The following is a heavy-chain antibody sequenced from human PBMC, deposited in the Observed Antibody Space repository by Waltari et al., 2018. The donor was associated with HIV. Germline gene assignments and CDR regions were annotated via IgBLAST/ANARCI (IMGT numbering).Heavy chain of an antibody. CDR3: AKDKRSGDGGNSVWYVDL. Sequence: EVQLVESGGGLVQPGRSLRLSCAASGFTFDDYALHWVRQAPGEGVGWVSGSSGNSGTVGYADSVKGRFTISRDSAKNSLYLQMNSLRAEDTALYYCAKDKRSGDGGNSVWYVDLWGRGTLVTVSS. D-gene: IGHD2-21*02. V-gene: IGHV3-9*01. CDR1: GFTFDDYA. J-gene: IGHJ2*01. CDR2: SSGNSGTV.